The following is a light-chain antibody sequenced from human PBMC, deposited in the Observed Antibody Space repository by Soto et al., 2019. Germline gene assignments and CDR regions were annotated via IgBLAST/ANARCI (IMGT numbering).Light chain of an antibody. CDR3: AACADSLNGYV. V-gene: IGLV1-44*01. CDR2: SNN. CDR1: SSDIGSNT. J-gene: IGLJ1*01. Sequence: QSVLTQPPSASGTPGQRVTISCSGSSSDIGSNTVNWYQQLPGTAPKLLIYSNNQRPSGVPDRFSGSKSGTSASLAISGLQSEDEADYYCAACADSLNGYVFGTGTKLTVL.